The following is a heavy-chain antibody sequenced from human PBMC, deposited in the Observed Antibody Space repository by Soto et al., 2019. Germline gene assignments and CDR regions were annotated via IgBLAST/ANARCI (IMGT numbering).Heavy chain of an antibody. CDR3: ARLYGLDAFDF. V-gene: IGHV4-59*08. J-gene: IGHJ3*01. CDR1: GGSISSYY. Sequence: QVQLQESGPGLVKPSETLSLTCTVSGGSISSYYWSWIRQPPGKGLEWIGYIFYSGSTNYNPALKSRVTLSGDTSKNQFSLKLSSVTAAATAVYYCARLYGLDAFDFWGQGTMVTVSS. CDR2: IFYSGST. D-gene: IGHD3-16*02.